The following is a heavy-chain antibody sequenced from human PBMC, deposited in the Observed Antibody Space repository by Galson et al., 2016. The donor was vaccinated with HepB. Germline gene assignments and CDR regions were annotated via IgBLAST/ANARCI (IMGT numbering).Heavy chain of an antibody. D-gene: IGHD3-16*02. CDR3: ARGRESYALYYGMDV. J-gene: IGHJ6*02. Sequence: SLRLSCAASGFSFSDSFMSWIRQAPGKGLEWVSYISSRSSYTNYADSVKGRFTISRDNTKNSLYLHMNSLRVEDTAVYYCARGRESYALYYGMDVWGQGTTVTVSS. V-gene: IGHV3-11*06. CDR1: GFSFSDSF. CDR2: ISSRSSYT.